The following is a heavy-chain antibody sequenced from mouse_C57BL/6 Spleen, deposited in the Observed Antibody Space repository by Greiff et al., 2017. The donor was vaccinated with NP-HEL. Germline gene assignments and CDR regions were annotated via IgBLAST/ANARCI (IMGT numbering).Heavy chain of an antibody. D-gene: IGHD1-1*01. Sequence: EVKLMESGGGLVQPGGSLKLSCAASGFTFSDYYMYWVRQTPEKRLEWVAYISNGGGSTYYPDTVKGRFTISRDNAKNTLYLQMSRLKSEYTAMYYCARHVTTVVATDYAMDYWGQGTSVTVSS. CDR3: ARHVTTVVATDYAMDY. V-gene: IGHV5-12*01. CDR2: ISNGGGST. CDR1: GFTFSDYY. J-gene: IGHJ4*01.